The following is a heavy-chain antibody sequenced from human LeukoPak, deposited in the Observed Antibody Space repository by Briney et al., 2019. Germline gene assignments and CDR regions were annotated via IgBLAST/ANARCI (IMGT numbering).Heavy chain of an antibody. Sequence: PSETLSLTCTVSGYSISSGYYWGWIRQPPGKGLEWIGSIYHSGSTYYNPSLKSRVTISVDTSKNQFSLKLSSVTAADTAVYYCARVKDSSSSGVDYWGQGTLVTVSS. CDR3: ARVKDSSSSGVDY. D-gene: IGHD6-6*01. CDR1: GYSISSGYY. CDR2: IYHSGST. V-gene: IGHV4-38-2*02. J-gene: IGHJ4*02.